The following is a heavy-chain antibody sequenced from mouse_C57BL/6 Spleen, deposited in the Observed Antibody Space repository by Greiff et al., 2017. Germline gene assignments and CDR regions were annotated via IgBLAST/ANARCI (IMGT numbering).Heavy chain of an antibody. V-gene: IGHV1-53*01. CDR2: INPSNGGT. D-gene: IGHD2-13*01. CDR3: ARCYGDSYFDY. Sequence: QVQLKQSGTELVKPGASVKLSCKASGYTFTSYWMHWVKQRPGQGLEWIGNINPSNGGTNYNEKFKSKATLTVDKSSSTAYLRLSSLTSEDSAVYYCARCYGDSYFDYWGQGTTLTVSS. J-gene: IGHJ2*01. CDR1: GYTFTSYW.